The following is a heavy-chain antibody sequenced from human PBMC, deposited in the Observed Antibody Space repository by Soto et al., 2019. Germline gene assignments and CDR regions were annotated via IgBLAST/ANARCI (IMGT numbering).Heavy chain of an antibody. J-gene: IGHJ5*02. D-gene: IGHD3-9*01. CDR1: GFTFSSYG. CDR2: IWYDGSNK. V-gene: IGHV3-33*01. Sequence: GGSLRLSCAASGFTFSSYGMHWVRQAPGKGLEWVAVIWYDGSNKYYADSVKGRFTISRDNSKNTLYLQMNSLRAEDTAVYYCARVTGGRNWFDPWGQGTLVTVSS. CDR3: ARVTGGRNWFDP.